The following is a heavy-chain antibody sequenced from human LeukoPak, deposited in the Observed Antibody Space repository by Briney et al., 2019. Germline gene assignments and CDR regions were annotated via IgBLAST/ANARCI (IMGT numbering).Heavy chain of an antibody. CDR1: GFTFDDYA. D-gene: IGHD2-15*01. J-gene: IGHJ2*01. CDR2: ISGDGGST. CDR3: AKGVVVAATPEWYFDL. Sequence: AGGSLRLSCAASGFTFDDYAMYWVRQAPGKGLEWVSLISGDGGSTYYADSVKGRFTISRDNSKNSLYLQMNSLRTEDTALYYCAKGVVVAATPEWYFDLWAVAPWSLSPQ. V-gene: IGHV3-43*02.